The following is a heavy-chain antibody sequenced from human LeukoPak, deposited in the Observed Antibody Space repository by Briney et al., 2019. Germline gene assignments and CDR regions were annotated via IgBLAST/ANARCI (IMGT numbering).Heavy chain of an antibody. Sequence: SETLSLTCTVSGGSISSGGYYWSWIRQHPGKGLEWIGYIYYSGSPYYNPSLKSRVTISVDTSKNQFSLKLSSVTAADPAVYYCARAIAAAGTFDYWGQGTLVTVSS. CDR2: IYYSGSP. CDR3: ARAIAAAGTFDY. CDR1: GGSISSGGYY. J-gene: IGHJ4*02. D-gene: IGHD6-13*01. V-gene: IGHV4-31*03.